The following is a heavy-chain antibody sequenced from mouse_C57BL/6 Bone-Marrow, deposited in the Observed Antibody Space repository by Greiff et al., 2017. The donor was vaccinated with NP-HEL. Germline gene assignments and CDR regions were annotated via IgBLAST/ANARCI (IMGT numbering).Heavy chain of an antibody. D-gene: IGHD2-3*01. Sequence: QVQLQQPGAELVKPGASVKLSCKASGYTFTSYWMHWVKQRPGQGLEWIGMIHPNSGSTNYYEKFTSKATLTVDKYSSTADIQHSSRTSEDAAVYDCARTGLLRPSYYYAIDYWGQGTSVTVSS. CDR3: ARTGLLRPSYYYAIDY. V-gene: IGHV1-64*01. J-gene: IGHJ4*01. CDR2: IHPNSGST. CDR1: GYTFTSYW.